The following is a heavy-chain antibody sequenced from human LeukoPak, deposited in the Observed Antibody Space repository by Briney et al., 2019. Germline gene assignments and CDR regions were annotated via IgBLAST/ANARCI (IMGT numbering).Heavy chain of an antibody. CDR2: IYYSGST. CDR3: ARGGAPGYSYGSQFDP. D-gene: IGHD5-18*01. CDR1: GGSISSGGYY. Sequence: SETLSLTCTVSGGSISSGGYYWSWIRQHPGKGLEWIGYIYYSGSTYYNPSLKSRVTISVDTSKNQFSLKLSSVTAADTAVYYCARGGAPGYSYGSQFDPWGQGTLVTVSS. J-gene: IGHJ5*02. V-gene: IGHV4-31*03.